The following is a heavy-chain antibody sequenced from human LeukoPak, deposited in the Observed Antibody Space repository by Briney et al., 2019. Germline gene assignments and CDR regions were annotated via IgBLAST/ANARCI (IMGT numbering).Heavy chain of an antibody. V-gene: IGHV4-59*01. J-gene: IGHJ4*02. Sequence: SETLSLTCSVSGGSISSYYWSWIRQPPGKGLEWIGYIYYSGSTNYNPSLKSRVTISVDTSKNQFSLKLSSVTAADTAVYYCARNQANGMDRAGSYFDNWGQGTLVTVSS. D-gene: IGHD3-16*01. CDR3: ARNQANGMDRAGSYFDN. CDR2: IYYSGST. CDR1: GGSISSYY.